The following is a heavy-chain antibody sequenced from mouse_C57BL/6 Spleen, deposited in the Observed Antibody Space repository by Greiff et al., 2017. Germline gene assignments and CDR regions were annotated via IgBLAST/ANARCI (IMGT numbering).Heavy chain of an antibody. Sequence: VQLQQSGAELVRPGTSVKVSCKASGYAFTNYLIEWVKQRPGQGLEWIGVINPGSGGTNYNEKFKGKAKLTADKSSSTAYMQLSSLTSEDSAVYFCARWDDYDGYFDVWGTGTTVTVSS. CDR3: ARWDDYDGYFDV. CDR1: GYAFTNYL. D-gene: IGHD2-4*01. V-gene: IGHV1-54*01. J-gene: IGHJ1*03. CDR2: INPGSGGT.